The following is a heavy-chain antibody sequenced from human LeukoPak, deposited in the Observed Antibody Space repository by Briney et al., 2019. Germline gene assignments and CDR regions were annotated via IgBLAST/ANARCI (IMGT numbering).Heavy chain of an antibody. Sequence: SETLSLTCSASSVSIISSSSYYWGWLRQSPGKGLEWIGSMYYSSSTYYYPSPKSPVTISVDTTKDQLSLKVTSVTAADTAVYYCARPPGIAAAWFYPWGQGTLVTVSS. CDR2: MYYSSST. D-gene: IGHD6-13*01. CDR3: ARPPGIAAAWFYP. CDR1: SVSIISSSSYY. V-gene: IGHV4-39*01. J-gene: IGHJ5*02.